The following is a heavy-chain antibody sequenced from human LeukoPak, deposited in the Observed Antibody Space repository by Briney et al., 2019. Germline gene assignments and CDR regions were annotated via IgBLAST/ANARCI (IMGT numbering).Heavy chain of an antibody. CDR2: IKSKTDGGTT. V-gene: IGHV3-15*01. Sequence: GGSLRLSCAASGFTFSNAWMSWVRQAPGKGLEWVGRIKSKTDGGTTDYAAPVKGRFTISRDDSKNTLYLQMNSLKIEDTAVYYCTTEDIVVVVGAYDPWGQGTLVTVSS. CDR1: GFTFSNAW. D-gene: IGHD2-15*01. J-gene: IGHJ5*02. CDR3: TTEDIVVVVGAYDP.